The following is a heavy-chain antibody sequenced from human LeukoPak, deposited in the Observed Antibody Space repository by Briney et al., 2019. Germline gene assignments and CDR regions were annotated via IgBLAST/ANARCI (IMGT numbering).Heavy chain of an antibody. CDR2: INPSGGST. CDR1: GYTFTSYY. D-gene: IGHD3-22*01. CDR3: AREVQGHYYDSSGYSDY. Sequence: ASVKVSCKASGYTFTSYYMHWVRQAPGQGLEWMGIINPSGGSTSYAQKFQGRVTMTRDTSTSTVYMELSSLRSEDTAVYYCAREVQGHYYDSSGYSDYWGQGTLVTVSS. V-gene: IGHV1-46*01. J-gene: IGHJ4*02.